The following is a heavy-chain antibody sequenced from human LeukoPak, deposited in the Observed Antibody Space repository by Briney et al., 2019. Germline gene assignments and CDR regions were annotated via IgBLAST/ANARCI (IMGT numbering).Heavy chain of an antibody. V-gene: IGHV4-39*01. Sequence: SETLSLTCNVSGGSISGSSYYWGWIRQPPGKGLEWIGCIDYSGRTYYNPSLKSRVTISVHTSKTQFSLKLSFVTAADTAVHYCARRMGVAQLASWGQGTLVTVSS. CDR3: ARRMGVAQLAS. CDR2: IDYSGRT. D-gene: IGHD2-2*01. CDR1: GGSISGSSYY. J-gene: IGHJ5*02.